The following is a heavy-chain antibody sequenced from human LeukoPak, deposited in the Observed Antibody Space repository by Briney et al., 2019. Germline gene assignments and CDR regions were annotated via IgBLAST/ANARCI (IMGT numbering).Heavy chain of an antibody. J-gene: IGHJ4*02. V-gene: IGHV4-39*07. CDR2: IYFSGST. CDR3: ARDRAAIGHFDS. Sequence: SETLSLTCTVSGGSISSSPYYWGWIRQPPGKGLEWIGSIYFSGSTYYNPSLKSRVTISVDTSKNQFSLKLSSVTAADTALYYCARDRAAIGHFDSWGQGTLVTVS. CDR1: GGSISSSPYY. D-gene: IGHD6-13*01.